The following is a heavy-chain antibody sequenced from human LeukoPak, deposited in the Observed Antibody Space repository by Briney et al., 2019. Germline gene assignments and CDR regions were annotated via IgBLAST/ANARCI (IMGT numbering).Heavy chain of an antibody. CDR3: ARAEVITSDAFDI. J-gene: IGHJ3*02. CDR1: GFTFSDYY. CDR2: ISSSGSTI. V-gene: IGHV3-11*01. D-gene: IGHD3-22*01. Sequence: GGSLRLSCAASGFTFSDYYMSWIRQAPGKGLEWVSYISSSGSTIYYADSVKGRFTISRDNAKNSLYLQMNSLRSEDTAVYYCARAEVITSDAFDIWGQGTMVTVSS.